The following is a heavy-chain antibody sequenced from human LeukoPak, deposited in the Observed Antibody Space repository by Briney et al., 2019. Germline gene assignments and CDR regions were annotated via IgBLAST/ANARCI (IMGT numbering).Heavy chain of an antibody. J-gene: IGHJ4*02. CDR3: ARLLRGDY. D-gene: IGHD1-26*01. Sequence: SETLTLTCAVYGGSFSGYYWSWTRQPPGKGLEWIGEINHSGSTNYNPSLKSRVTISVDTSKNQFSLKLSSVTAADTAVYYCARLLRGDYWGQGTRVTVST. V-gene: IGHV4-34*01. CDR2: INHSGST. CDR1: GGSFSGYY.